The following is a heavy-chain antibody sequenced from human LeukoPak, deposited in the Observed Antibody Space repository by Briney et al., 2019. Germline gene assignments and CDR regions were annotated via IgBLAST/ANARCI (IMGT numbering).Heavy chain of an antibody. J-gene: IGHJ4*02. CDR2: IYYSGST. Sequence: PSETLSLTCTVSGGSISSYYWSWIRQPPGKGLEWIGYIYYSGSTNYNPSLKSRVTISVDTSKNQFSLKLSSVTAADTAVYYCARSTYTSGWVDSWGQGTLVTVSS. CDR3: ARSTYTSGWVDS. CDR1: GGSISSYY. D-gene: IGHD6-25*01. V-gene: IGHV4-59*08.